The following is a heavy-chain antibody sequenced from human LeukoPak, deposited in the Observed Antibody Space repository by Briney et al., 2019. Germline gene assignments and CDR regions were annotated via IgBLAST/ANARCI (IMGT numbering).Heavy chain of an antibody. CDR3: ARQIDGGYYNGYYFDY. CDR1: GGSISSSSYY. J-gene: IGHJ4*02. CDR2: IYYSGST. V-gene: IGHV4-39*07. Sequence: SETLSLTCTVSGGSISSSSYYWGWIRQPPGKGLEWIGSIYYSGSTYYNPSLKSRVTISVDTSKNQFSLKLSSVTAADTAVYYCARQIDGGYYNGYYFDYWGQGTLVTVSS. D-gene: IGHD3-22*01.